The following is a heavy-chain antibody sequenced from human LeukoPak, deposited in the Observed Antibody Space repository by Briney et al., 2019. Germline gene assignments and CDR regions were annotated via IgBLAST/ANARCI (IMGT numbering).Heavy chain of an antibody. Sequence: SVKVSCKASGGTFSSYAISWVRQAPGQGLEWMGRIIPILGIANDAQKFQGRVTITADKSTSTAYMELSSLRSEDTAVYYCAKGSEDGYNPFDYWGQGTLVTVSS. V-gene: IGHV1-69*04. CDR3: AKGSEDGYNPFDY. CDR2: IIPILGIA. J-gene: IGHJ4*02. CDR1: GGTFSSYA. D-gene: IGHD5-24*01.